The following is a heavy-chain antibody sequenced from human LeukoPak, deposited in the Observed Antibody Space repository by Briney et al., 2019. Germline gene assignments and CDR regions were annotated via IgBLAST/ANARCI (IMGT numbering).Heavy chain of an antibody. CDR3: ARSPRRKPYYYYMDV. V-gene: IGHV1-18*01. J-gene: IGHJ6*03. CDR2: ISAYNGNT. Sequence: GASVKVSCKASGYTFTSYGISWVRQAPGQGLEWMGWISAYNGNTNYAQKLQGRVTMTTDTSTSTAYMELSSLRSEDTAVYYCARSPRRKPYYYYMDVWGKGTTVTVSS. CDR1: GYTFTSYG.